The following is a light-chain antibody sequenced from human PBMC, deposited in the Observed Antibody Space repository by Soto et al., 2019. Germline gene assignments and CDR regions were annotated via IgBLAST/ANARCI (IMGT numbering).Light chain of an antibody. CDR2: DVT. CDR1: SSDVGGFNY. V-gene: IGLV2-14*03. Sequence: SVLTQPASVSGSPGQSITISCTGTSSDVGGFNYVSWYQQHPGKAPKLMIYDVTNRPSGVSYRFSGSKSGTTASLTISGLQAEDEAEYYCTSYTSSSTYVFGTGTKVTAL. J-gene: IGLJ1*01. CDR3: TSYTSSSTYV.